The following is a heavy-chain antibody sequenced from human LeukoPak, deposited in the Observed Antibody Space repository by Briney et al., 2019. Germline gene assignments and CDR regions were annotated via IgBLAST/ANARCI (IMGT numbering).Heavy chain of an antibody. V-gene: IGHV4-34*01. Sequence: SETLSLTCAVYGGSFSGYYWSWIRQPPGKGLEWIGEINHSGSTNYNPSLKSRVTISVDTSKNQFSLKLSSVTAADTAVYYCARGILVDYWGQGTLVTVSS. CDR2: INHSGST. CDR1: GGSFSGYY. D-gene: IGHD2-15*01. CDR3: ARGILVDY. J-gene: IGHJ4*02.